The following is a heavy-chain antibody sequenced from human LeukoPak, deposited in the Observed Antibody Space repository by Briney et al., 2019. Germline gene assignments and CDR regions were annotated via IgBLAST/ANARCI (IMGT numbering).Heavy chain of an antibody. CDR1: GFTFDDYA. J-gene: IGHJ3*02. V-gene: IGHV3-9*03. D-gene: IGHD6-13*01. Sequence: GRSLRLSCVASGFTFDDYAMHWVRQGPGMGLEWVSGISWNSGRTDYADSVKGRFTISRDNAKNSLYLQMNTLRPEDMALYYCVKDRSYSSTFGFDMWGQGTMVTVSP. CDR3: VKDRSYSSTFGFDM. CDR2: ISWNSGRT.